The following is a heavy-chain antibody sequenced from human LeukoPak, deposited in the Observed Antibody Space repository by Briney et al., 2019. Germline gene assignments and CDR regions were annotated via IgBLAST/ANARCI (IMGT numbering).Heavy chain of an antibody. CDR1: GYTFTSYG. Sequence: GASVKFSCKASGYTFTSYGISWVRQAPGQGLEWMGWISAYNGNTNYAQKLQGRVTMTTDTSTSTAYMELRSLRSDDAAVYYCARDRAFGVVITIDYWGQGTLVTVSS. V-gene: IGHV1-18*01. D-gene: IGHD3-3*01. CDR3: ARDRAFGVVITIDY. J-gene: IGHJ4*02. CDR2: ISAYNGNT.